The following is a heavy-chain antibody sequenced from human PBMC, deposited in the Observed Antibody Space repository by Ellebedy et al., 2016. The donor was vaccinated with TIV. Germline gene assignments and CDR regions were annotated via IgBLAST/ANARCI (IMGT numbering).Heavy chain of an antibody. CDR2: VSNSGDST. Sequence: PGGSLRLSCAASGFTFTHYAMNWVRQAPGKGLAGVSAVSNSGDSTYYADSVKGRFTIARDNSKNTLYLQMSSLRAEDTAVYYCSFKGVATRVYWGQGTLVTVSS. CDR3: SFKGVATRVY. J-gene: IGHJ4*02. D-gene: IGHD4-23*01. CDR1: GFTFTHYA. V-gene: IGHV3-23*01.